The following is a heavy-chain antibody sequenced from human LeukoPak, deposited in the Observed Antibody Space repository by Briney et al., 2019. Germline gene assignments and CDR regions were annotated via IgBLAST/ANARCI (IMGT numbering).Heavy chain of an antibody. J-gene: IGHJ4*02. Sequence: SETLSLTCAVYGGSFSGYYWSWIRQPPGKGLEWIGEINRSGSTNYNPSLKSRVTISVDTSKNQFSLKLSSVTAADTAVYYCARSLYCTNGVCYTKDFDYWGQGTLVTVS. CDR3: ARSLYCTNGVCYTKDFDY. D-gene: IGHD2-8*01. CDR1: GGSFSGYY. V-gene: IGHV4-34*01. CDR2: INRSGST.